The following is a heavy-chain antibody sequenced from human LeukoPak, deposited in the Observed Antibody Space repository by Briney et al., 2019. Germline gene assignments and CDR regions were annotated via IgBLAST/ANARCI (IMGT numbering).Heavy chain of an antibody. CDR1: GYTFTGYY. D-gene: IGHD3-22*01. Sequence: GASVKVSCKASGYTFTGYYMHWVRQAPGQGLEWMGWINPNSGGTNYAQKFQGRVTMTRDTSISTAYMELSRLRSDDTAVYYCAALYYYDSSGYYSSDYWGQGTLVTVSS. J-gene: IGHJ4*02. CDR2: INPNSGGT. CDR3: AALYYYDSSGYYSSDY. V-gene: IGHV1-2*02.